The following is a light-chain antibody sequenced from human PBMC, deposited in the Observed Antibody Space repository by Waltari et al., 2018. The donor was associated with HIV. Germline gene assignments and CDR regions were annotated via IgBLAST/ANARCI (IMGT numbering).Light chain of an antibody. V-gene: IGLV1-44*01. CDR2: GRD. CDR3: AVWDDSANGYV. CDR1: SANIGKYV. Sequence: QSALTQPPSTSGTPGQRVTISCSGSSANIGKYVVNWFQQVPGTAPKLLVSGRDQRPSGVPDRFSGSKSGTSGSLAISGLQSEDEGDYYCAVWDDSANGYVFGTGTKVTVL. J-gene: IGLJ1*01.